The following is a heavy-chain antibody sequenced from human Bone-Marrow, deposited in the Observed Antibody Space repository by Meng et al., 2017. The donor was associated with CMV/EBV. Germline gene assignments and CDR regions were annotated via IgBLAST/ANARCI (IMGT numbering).Heavy chain of an antibody. J-gene: IGHJ6*02. CDR1: GYTFISYY. V-gene: IGHV1-46*01. CDR3: ATLGPRTPLRGV. CDR2: INPSGGST. D-gene: IGHD1-14*01. Sequence: ASVKVSCKASGYTFISYYMHWVRQAPGQGLEWMGIINPSGGSTSYAQKFQGRVTMTRDTSTSTVYMELSSLRSEDTAVYYCATLGPRTPLRGVWGQGTTVTVSS.